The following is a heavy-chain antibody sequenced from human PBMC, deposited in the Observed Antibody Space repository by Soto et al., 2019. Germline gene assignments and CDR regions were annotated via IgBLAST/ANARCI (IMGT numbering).Heavy chain of an antibody. CDR2: IWYDGSNK. CDR1: GFTFSSYG. J-gene: IGHJ6*02. D-gene: IGHD3-10*01. V-gene: IGHV3-33*01. Sequence: GGSLSLSCAASGFTFSSYGMHWVRQAPGKGLEWVAVIWYDGSNKYYADSVKGRFTISRDNSKNTLYLQMNSLRAEDTAVYYCARAKVRSSYGMDVWGQGTTVTVSS. CDR3: ARAKVRSSYGMDV.